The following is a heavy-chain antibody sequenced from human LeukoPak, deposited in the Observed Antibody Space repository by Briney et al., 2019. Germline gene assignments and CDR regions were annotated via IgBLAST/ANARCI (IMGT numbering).Heavy chain of an antibody. J-gene: IGHJ3*02. V-gene: IGHV1-69*13. Sequence: ASVKVSCKASGGTFSSYAISWVRQAPGQGLEWMGGIIPIFGTANYAQKFQGRVTITADESTSTAYMELSSLRSEDTAVYYCATLRIAVAGGNDAFDIWGQGTMVTVSS. CDR1: GGTFSSYA. CDR2: IIPIFGTA. CDR3: ATLRIAVAGGNDAFDI. D-gene: IGHD6-19*01.